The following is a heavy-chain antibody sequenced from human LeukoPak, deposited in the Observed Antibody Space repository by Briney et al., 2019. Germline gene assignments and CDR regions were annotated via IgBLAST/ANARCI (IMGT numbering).Heavy chain of an antibody. J-gene: IGHJ4*02. CDR3: AKARSHQLLLPPGDY. CDR2: ISWNSGSI. CDR1: GFTFDDYA. V-gene: IGHV3-9*01. Sequence: GGSLRLSCAASGFTFDDYAMHWIRQAPGKGLDWVSGISWNSGSIGYADSVKGRLTISRDNAKNSLYLQMNSLRAEDTALYYCAKARSHQLLLPPGDYWGQGTLVTVSS. D-gene: IGHD2-2*01.